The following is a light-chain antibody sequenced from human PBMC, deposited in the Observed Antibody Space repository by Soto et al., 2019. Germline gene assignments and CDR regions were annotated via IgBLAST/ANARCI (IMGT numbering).Light chain of an antibody. J-gene: IGKJ1*01. CDR2: AAS. CDR3: QQYYIYEWT. Sequence: AIRMTQSPSSLSASTGDRVTITCRASQGISSYLAWYQQKPGKAPKLLIYAASTLQKGVPSRVSGSGSGTDFTLTISCLQSEDLATYYCQQYYIYEWTFGQGTKVEIK. CDR1: QGISSY. V-gene: IGKV1-8*01.